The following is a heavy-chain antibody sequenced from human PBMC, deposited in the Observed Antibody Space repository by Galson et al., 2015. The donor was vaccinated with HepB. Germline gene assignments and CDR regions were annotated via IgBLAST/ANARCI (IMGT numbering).Heavy chain of an antibody. Sequence: SLRLSCAASGFTFSHYSMNWVRQAPGKGLEWVSSISSSCIYILYADSLKGRFTISRDNAKNSVSLQMNSLRAEDTAVYYCARHSSGSYLDVFDIWGQGTMVTVSS. D-gene: IGHD3-22*01. V-gene: IGHV3-21*01. CDR3: ARHSSGSYLDVFDI. J-gene: IGHJ3*02. CDR1: GFTFSHYS. CDR2: ISSSCIYI.